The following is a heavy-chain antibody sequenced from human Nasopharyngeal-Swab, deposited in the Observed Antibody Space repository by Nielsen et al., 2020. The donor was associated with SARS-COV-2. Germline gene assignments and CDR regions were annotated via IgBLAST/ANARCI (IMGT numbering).Heavy chain of an antibody. D-gene: IGHD3-3*01. Sequence: GGSLRLSCAASGFTFSSYAMSWVRQAPGKGLEWVSAISGSGGSTYYADSVKGRFTISRDNSKNTLYLQMNSLRAKDTAVYYCAKGTVLEWLLLDYWGQGTLVTVSS. J-gene: IGHJ4*02. CDR2: ISGSGGST. CDR3: AKGTVLEWLLLDY. CDR1: GFTFSSYA. V-gene: IGHV3-23*01.